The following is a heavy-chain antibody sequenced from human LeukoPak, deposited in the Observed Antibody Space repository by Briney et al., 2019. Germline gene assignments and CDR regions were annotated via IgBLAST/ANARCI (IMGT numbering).Heavy chain of an antibody. V-gene: IGHV2-5*08. Sequence: QTLSLTCTVSGGSISSGDYYWSWIRQPPGKALEWLALIYWDDDKRYSPSLKSRLTITKDTSKNQVVLTMTNMDPVDTATYYCAHKYCSSTSCYCFDYWGPGTLVTVSS. CDR1: GGSISSGDYY. CDR2: IYWDDDK. CDR3: AHKYCSSTSCYCFDY. D-gene: IGHD2-2*01. J-gene: IGHJ4*02.